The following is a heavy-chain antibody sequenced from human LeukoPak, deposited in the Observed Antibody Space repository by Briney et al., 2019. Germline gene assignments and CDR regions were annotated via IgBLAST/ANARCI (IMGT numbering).Heavy chain of an antibody. D-gene: IGHD4-23*01. CDR2: ISSSSSYI. Sequence: GGSLRLSCAASGFTFSSYSMNWVRQAPGKGLEWVSSISSSSSYIYYADSVKGRFTISRDNAKNSLYLQMNSLRAEDTAVYYCASPRLAYGGMGYWGQGTLVTVSS. V-gene: IGHV3-21*01. J-gene: IGHJ4*02. CDR3: ASPRLAYGGMGY. CDR1: GFTFSSYS.